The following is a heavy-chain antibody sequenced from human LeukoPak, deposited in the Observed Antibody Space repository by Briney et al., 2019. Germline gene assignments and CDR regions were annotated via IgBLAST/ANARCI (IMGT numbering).Heavy chain of an antibody. CDR2: IYHSGST. Sequence: SETLSLTCTVSGYSISSGYYWGWIRQPPGKGLEWIGSIYHSGSTYYNPSLKSRVTISVDTSKNQFSLKLSSATAADTAVYYCAREGYYYDSSGYPHDAFDIWGQGTMVTVSS. D-gene: IGHD3-22*01. V-gene: IGHV4-38-2*02. CDR1: GYSISSGYY. J-gene: IGHJ3*02. CDR3: AREGYYYDSSGYPHDAFDI.